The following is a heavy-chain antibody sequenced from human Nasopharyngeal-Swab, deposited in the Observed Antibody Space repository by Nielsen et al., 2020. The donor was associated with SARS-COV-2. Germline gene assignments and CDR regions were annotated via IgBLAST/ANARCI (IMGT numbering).Heavy chain of an antibody. V-gene: IGHV3-30*18. D-gene: IGHD1-26*01. CDR3: AKPNSGSYYSYFDY. CDR1: GFTFSSYG. J-gene: IGHJ4*02. Sequence: GESLKISCAASGFTFSSYGMHWVRQAPGKGLEWVAVISYDGSNKYYADSVKGRFTISRGNSKNTLYLQMNSLRAEDTAVYYCAKPNSGSYYSYFDYWGQGTLVTVSS. CDR2: ISYDGSNK.